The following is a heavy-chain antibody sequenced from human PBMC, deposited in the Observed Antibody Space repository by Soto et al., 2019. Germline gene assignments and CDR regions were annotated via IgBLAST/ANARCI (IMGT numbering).Heavy chain of an antibody. CDR1: GGSISSYY. Sequence: PSETLSLTCTVSGGSISSYYWSWIRQPPGKGLEWIGYIYYSGSTNYNPSLKSRVTISVDTSKNQFSLKLSSVTAADTAVYYCARVRFGELLVDYWGQGTLVTVS. CDR2: IYYSGST. V-gene: IGHV4-59*01. CDR3: ARVRFGELLVDY. J-gene: IGHJ4*02. D-gene: IGHD3-10*01.